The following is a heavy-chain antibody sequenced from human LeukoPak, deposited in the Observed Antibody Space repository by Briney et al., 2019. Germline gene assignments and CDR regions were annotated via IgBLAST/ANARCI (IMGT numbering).Heavy chain of an antibody. J-gene: IGHJ4*02. CDR3: ARDSAGPIDY. CDR2: ISHTSEST. V-gene: IGHV3-48*02. CDR1: GFTFNSYS. Sequence: PGGSLRLSCAASGFTFNSYSMSWVRQAPGKGLEWVSYISHTSESTYYADSVRGRFSISRDDAKSSLYLQMNSLRDEDTAVYYCARDSAGPIDYWGQGTLVTVSS.